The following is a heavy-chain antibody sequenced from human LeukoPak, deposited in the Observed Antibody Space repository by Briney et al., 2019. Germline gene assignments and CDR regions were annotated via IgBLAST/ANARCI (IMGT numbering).Heavy chain of an antibody. CDR2: IYYSGST. CDR3: ARGGRITTNRYNWFDP. Sequence: PSETLSLTCTVSGGSISSYYWSWIRQPPGKGLEWIGYIYYSGSTNYNPSLKSRVTISVGTSKNQFSLKLSSVTAADTAVYYCARGGRITTNRYNWFDPWGQGTLVTVSS. J-gene: IGHJ5*02. D-gene: IGHD3-10*01. V-gene: IGHV4-59*13. CDR1: GGSISSYY.